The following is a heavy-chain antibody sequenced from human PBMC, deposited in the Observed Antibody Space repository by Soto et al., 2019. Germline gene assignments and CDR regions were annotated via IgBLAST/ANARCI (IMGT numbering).Heavy chain of an antibody. CDR1: GLTSGTSN. Sequence: QVQLVESGGGLVKPGGSLRLSCQPPGLTSGTSNMAGIRQVPGRGLEGVHYISSSGSTIYYADSVKGRFTISRNNAKNSLYLQMNSLRAEDTAVYYCARVSGPEREPDYYYYYMDVWGKGTTVTVSS. CDR3: ARVSGPEREPDYYYYYMDV. D-gene: IGHD1-1*01. J-gene: IGHJ6*03. V-gene: IGHV3-11*01. CDR2: ISSSGSTI.